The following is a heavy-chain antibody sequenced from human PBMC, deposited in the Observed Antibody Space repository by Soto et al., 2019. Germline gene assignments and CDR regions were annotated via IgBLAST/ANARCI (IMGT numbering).Heavy chain of an antibody. D-gene: IGHD1-26*01. CDR2: INPVGGSK. V-gene: IGHV1-46*04. CDR3: ASGWGRVVYAMDV. CDR1: GYTFTSYY. Sequence: QVQLVQSGAEVKKPGASVRVSCKASGYTFTSYYIHWVRQAPGQGLEWVSIINPVGGSKNYAQKLQGRVTVTRDTSTGTVHMELSSLRSGDAAVYYCASGWGRVVYAMDVWGQGTTVTVSS. J-gene: IGHJ6*02.